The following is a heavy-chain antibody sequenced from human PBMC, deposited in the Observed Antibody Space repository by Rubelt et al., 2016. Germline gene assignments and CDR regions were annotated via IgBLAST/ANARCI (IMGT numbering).Heavy chain of an antibody. CDR3: ARAGVSSGADY. CDR2: ISSSSSYI. CDR1: GFTFSSYS. D-gene: IGHD6-19*01. V-gene: IGHV3-21*02. Sequence: EVQLVESGGGLVKPGGSLRLSCAASGFTFSSYSMNWVRQAPGKGLEWVSSISSSSSYIYYADSGKGRFTISRDNAKNSLYLQMNSLRAEDTAVYYCARAGVSSGADYWGQGTLVTVSS. J-gene: IGHJ4*02.